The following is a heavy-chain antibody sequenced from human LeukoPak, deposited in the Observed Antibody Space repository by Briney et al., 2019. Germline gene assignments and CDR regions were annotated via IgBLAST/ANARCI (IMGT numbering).Heavy chain of an antibody. J-gene: IGHJ2*01. D-gene: IGHD2-2*01. V-gene: IGHV5-51*01. Sequence: GGSRQISCKGSGYNFATYWIGWVRQMPGKGLEWMGVIYPVDSDTRYSPPFQGQVTISADKSISTAYLQWSSLKASDTAMYYRARTRRDCSSTSCYGGLYFDLWGRGTLVSVSS. CDR2: IYPVDSDT. CDR3: ARTRRDCSSTSCYGGLYFDL. CDR1: GYNFATYW.